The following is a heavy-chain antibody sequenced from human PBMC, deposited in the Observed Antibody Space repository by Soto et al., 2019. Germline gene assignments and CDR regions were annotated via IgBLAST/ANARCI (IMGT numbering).Heavy chain of an antibody. D-gene: IGHD2-15*01. CDR2: IHPSGDT. CDR1: GYKFTTYF. CDR3: VRGYCTTSPCSGDFQF. V-gene: IGHV1-46*01. Sequence: QVQLVQSGAELKNPGASVKVACKASGYKFTTYFIHWVRQAPGQGLEWMGMIHPSGDTGYAQKFRGRVTMTIDTSTPTAYRELRNLTSEDTAVYFSVRGYCTTSPCSGDFQFWGQGTLVTVSS. J-gene: IGHJ1*01.